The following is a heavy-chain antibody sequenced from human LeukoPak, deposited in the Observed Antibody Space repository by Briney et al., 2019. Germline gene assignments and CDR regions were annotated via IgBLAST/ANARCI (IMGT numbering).Heavy chain of an antibody. J-gene: IGHJ4*02. CDR1: GGSISSSSYY. Sequence: SETLSLTCTVSGGSISSSSYYWGWIRQPPGKGLEWIGSIYYSGSTYYNPSLKSRVTISVDTSKNQFSLKLSSVTAADTAVYYCARATYYYDSSGYSGGVSYDYWGQGTLVTVSS. D-gene: IGHD3-22*01. CDR3: ARATYYYDSSGYSGGVSYDY. V-gene: IGHV4-39*07. CDR2: IYYSGST.